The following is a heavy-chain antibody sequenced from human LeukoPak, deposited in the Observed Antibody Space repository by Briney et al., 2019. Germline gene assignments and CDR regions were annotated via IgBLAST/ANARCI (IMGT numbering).Heavy chain of an antibody. CDR1: GYTFTSYG. D-gene: IGHD5-18*01. V-gene: IGHV1-18*01. CDR3: ARGLEIGYSYGFKSYYYYGMDV. Sequence: ASVKVSCKASGYTFTSYGISWVRQAPGQGLEWMGWISAYNGNTNYAQKLQGRVTMTTDTSTSTAYMELRSLRSDDTAVYYCARGLEIGYSYGFKSYYYYGMDVWGQGTTVTVSS. CDR2: ISAYNGNT. J-gene: IGHJ6*02.